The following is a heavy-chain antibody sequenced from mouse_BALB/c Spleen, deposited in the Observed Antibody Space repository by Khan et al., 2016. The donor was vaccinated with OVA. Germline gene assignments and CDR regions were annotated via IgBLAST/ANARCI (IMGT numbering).Heavy chain of an antibody. CDR1: GFTFGSYT. CDR2: ISSGGRNT. D-gene: IGHD3-1*01. CDR3: ARSPWAYYFDL. Sequence: EVELVESGGGLVKPGGSLKLSCAASGFTFGSYTMSWVRQTPEMRLEWVASISSGGRNTYYPDSVKGRFIISRDNVKNNLYLQMNSLRSEDTALYYCARSPWAYYFDLWGQGTTLTVSS. J-gene: IGHJ2*01. V-gene: IGHV5-9*03.